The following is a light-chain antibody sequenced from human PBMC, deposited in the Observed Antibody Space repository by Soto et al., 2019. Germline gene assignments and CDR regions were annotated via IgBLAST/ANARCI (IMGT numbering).Light chain of an antibody. CDR1: QSVSSY. J-gene: IGKJ3*01. V-gene: IGKV3-11*01. CDR3: QQRSNWPPGVT. Sequence: EIVLTQSPATLSLSPGERVTLSCRASQSVSSYLAWYQQKPGQAPRLLIYDASNRATGIPARFSGSGSGTDFTLTISSLEPEAFAFYYCQQRSNWPPGVTFGPGTKVDIK. CDR2: DAS.